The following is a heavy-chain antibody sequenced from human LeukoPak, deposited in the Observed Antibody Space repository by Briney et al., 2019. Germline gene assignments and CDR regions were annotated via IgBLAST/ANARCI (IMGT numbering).Heavy chain of an antibody. CDR3: ARDRSGTIPIDY. CDR1: GFTFSSYW. Sequence: PGGSLRLSCAVSGFTFSSYWMHWVRQAPGKGLVWVSRINSDGSSTSYADSVKGRFTISRDNAKNTLYLQMNSLRAEDTAVYYCARDRSGTIPIDYWGQGTLVTVSS. CDR2: INSDGSST. V-gene: IGHV3-74*01. D-gene: IGHD1-14*01. J-gene: IGHJ4*02.